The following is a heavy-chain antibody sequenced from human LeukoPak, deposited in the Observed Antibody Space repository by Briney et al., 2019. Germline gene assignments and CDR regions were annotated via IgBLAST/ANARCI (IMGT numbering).Heavy chain of an antibody. J-gene: IGHJ4*02. D-gene: IGHD5-24*01. CDR1: GGSFSGYY. V-gene: IGHV4-34*01. Sequence: SETLSLTCAVYGGSFSGYYWSWIRQPPGKGLEWIGEINHSGSTNYNPSLKSRITISVDTSKNQFSLKLSSVTAADTAVYYCASGGKGRWLQSYYFDYWGQGTLVTVSS. CDR2: INHSGST. CDR3: ASGGKGRWLQSYYFDY.